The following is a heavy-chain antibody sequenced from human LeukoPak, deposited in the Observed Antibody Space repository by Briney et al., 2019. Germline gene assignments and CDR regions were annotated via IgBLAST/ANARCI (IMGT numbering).Heavy chain of an antibody. D-gene: IGHD6-6*01. CDR1: GFRFNTYW. J-gene: IGHJ4*02. CDR2: ISSSGSTI. CDR3: ARGASYSTSRGIIDY. V-gene: IGHV3-11*04. Sequence: GGSLRLSCAASGFRFNTYWMSWIRQAPGKGLEWVSYISSSGSTIYYADSVKGRFTISRDNAKNSLYLQMNSLRAEDTAVYYCARGASYSTSRGIIDYWGQGTLVTVSS.